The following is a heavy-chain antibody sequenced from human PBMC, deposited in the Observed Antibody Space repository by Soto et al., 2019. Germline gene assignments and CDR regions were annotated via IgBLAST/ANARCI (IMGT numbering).Heavy chain of an antibody. V-gene: IGHV4-30-4*01. CDR2: IYYSGST. CDR1: GGSISSGDYY. J-gene: IGHJ6*02. CDR3: AITRIYGSGSYYYYYGMDV. Sequence: PSETLSLTCTVCGGSISSGDYYWSWIRQPPGKGLEWIGYIYYSGSTYYNPSLKSRVTISVDTSKNQFSLKLSSVTAADTAVYYCAITRIYGSGSYYYYYGMDVWGQGTTVTVSS. D-gene: IGHD3-10*01.